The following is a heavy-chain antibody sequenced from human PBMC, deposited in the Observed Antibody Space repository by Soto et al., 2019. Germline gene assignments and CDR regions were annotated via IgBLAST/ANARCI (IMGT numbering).Heavy chain of an antibody. V-gene: IGHV4-4*02. CDR2: IYHSEST. CDR3: CMYSRRGPIDY. Sequence: SETLSLTCAVSGGSISSSNWWSWVRQPPGKGLEWIGEIYHSESTNYNPSLKSRVTISVDKSKSQFSLKLSSVTAADTAVYYCCMYSRRGPIDYWSQGTLVTVSS. J-gene: IGHJ4*02. CDR1: GGSISSSNW. D-gene: IGHD6-13*01.